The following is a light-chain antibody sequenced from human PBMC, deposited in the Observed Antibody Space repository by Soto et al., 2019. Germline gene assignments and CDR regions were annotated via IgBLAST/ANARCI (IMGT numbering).Light chain of an antibody. CDR2: WAS. J-gene: IGKJ4*01. V-gene: IGKV4-1*01. CDR1: QSVLYSSNNKNY. CDR3: HQYYATPLT. Sequence: DIVMTQSPDSLALSLGERATINCKSSQSVLYSSNNKNYLAWYQQKPGQPPKLLIYWASTRESGVPDRFSGSGSGTDFTLTITSLQAEDVAVYYCHQYYATPLTCGGGTKVEIK.